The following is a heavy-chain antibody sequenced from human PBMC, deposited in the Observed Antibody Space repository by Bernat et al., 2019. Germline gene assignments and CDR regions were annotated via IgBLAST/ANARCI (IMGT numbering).Heavy chain of an antibody. CDR2: ISSSGYTI. V-gene: IGHV3-11*04. J-gene: IGHJ4*01. CDR1: GFTLSGYF. Sequence: QVQLVESGGGSVKPGGSLRLSCAASGFTLSGYFMSWIRQAPGKGLEWVSYISSSGYTIYYADSVKGRFTISRDNTKNSIYLQMNSLRVEDTGLYYWAGGSCGSYDDWGHGTQVTVSS. D-gene: IGHD1-26*01. CDR3: AGGSCGSYDD.